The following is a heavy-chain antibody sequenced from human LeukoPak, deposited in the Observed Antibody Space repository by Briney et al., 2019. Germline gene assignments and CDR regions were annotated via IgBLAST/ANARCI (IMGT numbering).Heavy chain of an antibody. D-gene: IGHD6-6*01. CDR1: GFTFSNYY. Sequence: GGSLRLSCAASGFTFSNYYMNWIRQAPGKGLEWVSKISSSGSDTDYADSVKGRFTISRDNAKNSLYLQMNSLRAEDTAVYYCTRLPSGGSIGGYWGQGTLVIVSS. V-gene: IGHV3-11*06. J-gene: IGHJ4*02. CDR3: TRLPSGGSIGGY. CDR2: ISSSGSDT.